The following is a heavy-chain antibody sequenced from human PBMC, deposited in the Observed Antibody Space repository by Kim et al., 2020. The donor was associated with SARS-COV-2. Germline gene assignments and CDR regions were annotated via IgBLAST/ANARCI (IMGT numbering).Heavy chain of an antibody. J-gene: IGHJ4*01. CDR2: ISYDGSNK. CDR3: AKGPNYDFWSGYHDY. V-gene: IGHV3-30*18. D-gene: IGHD3-3*01. CDR1: GFTFSSYG. Sequence: GGSLRLSCAASGFTFSSYGMHWVRQAPGKGLEWVAVISYDGSNKYYADSVKGRFTISRDNSKNTLYLQMNRLRAEDTAVYYCAKGPNYDFWSGYHDYWG.